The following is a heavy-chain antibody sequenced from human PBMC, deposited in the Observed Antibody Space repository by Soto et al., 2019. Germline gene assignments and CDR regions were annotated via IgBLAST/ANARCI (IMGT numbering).Heavy chain of an antibody. CDR1: GLPFRGYP. V-gene: IGHV3-30-3*01. CDR2: ISYDGSLK. D-gene: IGHD3-16*01. J-gene: IGHJ4*02. Sequence: QVQLVESGGGVVQPGGPLRSPVEPLGLPFRGYPLTGSRRPPGKGLEWVAFISYDGSLKYYADSVKGRFTTSRDNSQNTLYLQMNSLRPEDTAVYYCARDVPLGHWGQGALVTVSS. CDR3: ARDVPLGH.